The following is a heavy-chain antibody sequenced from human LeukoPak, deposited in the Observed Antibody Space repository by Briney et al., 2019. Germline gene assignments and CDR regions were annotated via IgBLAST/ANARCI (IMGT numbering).Heavy chain of an antibody. V-gene: IGHV3-21*01. J-gene: IGHJ3*02. CDR2: ISSSSSYI. D-gene: IGHD6-19*01. Sequence: GGSLRLSCAASGFTFSSYSMNWDRQAPGKGLEWVSSISSSSSYIYYADSVKGRFTISRDNAKNSLYLQMNSLRAEDTAVYYCARELAADDAFDIWGQGSMVTVSS. CDR3: ARELAADDAFDI. CDR1: GFTFSSYS.